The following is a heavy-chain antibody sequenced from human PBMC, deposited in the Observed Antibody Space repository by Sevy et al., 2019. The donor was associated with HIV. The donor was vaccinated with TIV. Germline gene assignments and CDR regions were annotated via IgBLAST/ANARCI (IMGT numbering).Heavy chain of an antibody. J-gene: IGHJ6*02. CDR3: ARDPSIMITFGGVIAPPYYYGMDV. CDR1: GGSFSGYY. CDR2: INHSGST. D-gene: IGHD3-16*02. Sequence: SETLSLTCAVYGGSFSGYYWSWIRQPPGKGLEWIGEINHSGSTNYNPSLKSRVTISVDTSKNQFSLKLSSVTAAVTAVYYCARDPSIMITFGGVIAPPYYYGMDVWGQGTTVTVSS. V-gene: IGHV4-34*01.